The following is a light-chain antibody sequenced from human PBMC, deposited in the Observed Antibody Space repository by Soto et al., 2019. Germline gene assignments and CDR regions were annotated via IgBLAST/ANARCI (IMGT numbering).Light chain of an antibody. CDR2: ETD. Sequence: QSVLTQPPSVSAAPGQKVTISCSGSSSNIGHSYVSWYRQLPGTAPKLLIYETDKRTTGTPERFSGSKSGTSATLGITGLQTGDEADDYCGPWDSSLSAWVFGGGTKLTVL. J-gene: IGLJ3*02. V-gene: IGLV1-51*01. CDR3: GPWDSSLSAWV. CDR1: SSNIGHSY.